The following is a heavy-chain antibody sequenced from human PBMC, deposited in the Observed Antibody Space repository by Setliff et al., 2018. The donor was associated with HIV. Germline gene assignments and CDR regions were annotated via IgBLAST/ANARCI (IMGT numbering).Heavy chain of an antibody. V-gene: IGHV4-39*01. CDR3: VNPSGAMGDFDS. J-gene: IGHJ4*02. D-gene: IGHD3-16*01. CDR2: IYYHGST. Sequence: SETLSLTCTVSGGSISSTNYFWGWIRQPPGKGLEWIGTIYYHGSTYYNPSLKSRVTISIDTSKNQFSLQLTSVSAADTAVYYCVNPSGAMGDFDSWGQGTLVTVS. CDR1: GGSISSTNYF.